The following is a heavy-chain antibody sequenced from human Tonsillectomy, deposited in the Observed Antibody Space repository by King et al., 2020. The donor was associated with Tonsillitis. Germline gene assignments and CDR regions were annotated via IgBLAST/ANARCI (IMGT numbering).Heavy chain of an antibody. CDR3: ARGDNSAYYYH. V-gene: IGHV4-30-2*01. CDR2: IYHSGST. D-gene: IGHD3-22*01. CDR1: GGSISSGDYS. Sequence: QLQESGSGLVKPSQTLSLTCAVSGGSISSGDYSWSWIRQPTGKGLEWIGYIYHSGSTYYNPSLKSRVTISVDRSKNQFSLKLSSVTAADTAVYYCARGDNSAYYYHWGQGTLVTVSS. J-gene: IGHJ5*02.